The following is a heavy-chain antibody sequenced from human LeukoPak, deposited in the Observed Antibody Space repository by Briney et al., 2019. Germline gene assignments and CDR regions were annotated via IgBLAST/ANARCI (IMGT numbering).Heavy chain of an antibody. V-gene: IGHV4-34*01. CDR3: ARGHSIASRLAYFDY. CDR1: GGSLSGYY. D-gene: IGHD6-6*01. CDR2: INHSGST. J-gene: IGHJ4*02. Sequence: SETLSLTCAVYGGSLSGYYWNWIRLSPGKGLEWIGEINHSGSTNYNPSLKSRVTISVDTSKNQFSLKLSSVTAADTAVYYCARGHSIASRLAYFDYWGQGTLVTVSS.